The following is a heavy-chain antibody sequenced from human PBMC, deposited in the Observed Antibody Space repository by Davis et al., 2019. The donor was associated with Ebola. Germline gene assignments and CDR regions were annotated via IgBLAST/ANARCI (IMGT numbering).Heavy chain of an antibody. V-gene: IGHV5-51*01. Sequence: GESLKISCKGSGYSFTSYWIGWVRQMPGKGLEWMGIIYAGDSDSKYSPSFQGQVTISVDNSISTAYLRWSSLKASDTAMYYCVSSIASIGTRAGEDVFDIWGQGTMVTVSS. CDR1: GYSFTSYW. J-gene: IGHJ3*02. CDR2: IYAGDSDS. CDR3: VSSIASIGTRAGEDVFDI. D-gene: IGHD6-6*01.